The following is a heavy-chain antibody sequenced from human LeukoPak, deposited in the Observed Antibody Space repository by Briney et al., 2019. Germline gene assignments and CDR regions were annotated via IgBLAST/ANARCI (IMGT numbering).Heavy chain of an antibody. CDR3: ARIVHYASEITTNLDYGMAV. CDR2: IYYSRST. D-gene: IGHD3-10*01. CDR1: GASINSGGYY. Sequence: PSQTLSLTCTVSGASINSGGYYWSWIRQHPGKCLEWIGYIYYSRSTYYKPSLKSRVTISVDTSKSQFSLNLSSVTAADTAVYYCARIVHYASEITTNLDYGMAVWGQGTTVTVSS. V-gene: IGHV4-31*03. J-gene: IGHJ6*02.